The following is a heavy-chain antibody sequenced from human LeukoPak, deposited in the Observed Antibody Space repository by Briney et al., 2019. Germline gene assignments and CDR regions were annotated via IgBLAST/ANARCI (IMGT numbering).Heavy chain of an antibody. Sequence: SETLSLTCTVSGGSISSYYWSWIRQPPGKGLEWIGHIYYSGSTNYNPSLKSRVTISVDTSKNQFSLKLSSVTAADTAVYYWARAHGSGSPMAWFDPWGQGTLVTVSS. D-gene: IGHD3-10*01. CDR2: IYYSGST. CDR1: GGSISSYY. V-gene: IGHV4-59*01. J-gene: IGHJ5*02. CDR3: ARAHGSGSPMAWFDP.